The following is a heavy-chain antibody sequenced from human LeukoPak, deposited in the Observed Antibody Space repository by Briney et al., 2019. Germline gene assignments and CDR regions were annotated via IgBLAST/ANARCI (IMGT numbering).Heavy chain of an antibody. D-gene: IGHD3-22*01. J-gene: IGHJ5*02. CDR2: IYHSGRT. Sequence: SETLSLTCTVSGYSISSGDYWGWIRQPPGKGLEWIGSIYHSGRTYYNPSLKSRVTISVDTYKNQVSLILTSMTAADTAVYYCARGSRRYYDSSGYLRIRWFDPWGQGTLVTVSS. CDR1: GYSISSGDY. V-gene: IGHV4-38-2*02. CDR3: ARGSRRYYDSSGYLRIRWFDP.